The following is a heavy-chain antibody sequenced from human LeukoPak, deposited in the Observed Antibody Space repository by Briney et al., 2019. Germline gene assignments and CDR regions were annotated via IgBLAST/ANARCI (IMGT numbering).Heavy chain of an antibody. V-gene: IGHV4-31*03. CDR1: GGSISSGVYY. Sequence: SQTLPLTCTVSGGSISSGVYYWSWIRQHPGKGLEWIGYIYYSGSTYSNPSLKSRLTMSVDISKNQFSLKLSSVTAADTAVYYCARGVKGLRGAFDIWGQGTMVTVSS. CDR2: IYYSGST. CDR3: ARGVKGLRGAFDI. D-gene: IGHD3-10*01. J-gene: IGHJ3*02.